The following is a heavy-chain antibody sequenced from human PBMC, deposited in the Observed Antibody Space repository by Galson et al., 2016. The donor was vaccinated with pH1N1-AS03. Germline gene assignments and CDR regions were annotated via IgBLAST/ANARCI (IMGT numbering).Heavy chain of an antibody. J-gene: IGHJ3*02. CDR3: ARVKWDRDIPSNDAFDI. CDR1: GDSIGGYY. D-gene: IGHD1-26*01. V-gene: IGHV4-4*07. CDR2: MYASGDT. Sequence: SETLSLTCTLSGDSIGGYYWSWVRQPAGEGLQWLGRMYASGDTLYYPSLKSRLTMSVDTSKNHFSLKLNSVTAADTAVYYCARVKWDRDIPSNDAFDIWGPGTMVTVSS.